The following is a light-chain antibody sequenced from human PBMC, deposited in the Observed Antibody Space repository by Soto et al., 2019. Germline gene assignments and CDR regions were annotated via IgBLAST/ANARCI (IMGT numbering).Light chain of an antibody. V-gene: IGKV1-5*01. CDR2: DAS. CDR3: QQYKVLRVT. Sequence: DIQMTQSPSTLSASVGDRVTITCRASQSISSWLAWYQQKPGKAPKLLIYDASSLESGVPSRFSGSGSGPEFTLPISSLQPDDFATDYCQQYKVLRVTFGPGTKVDIK. J-gene: IGKJ3*01. CDR1: QSISSW.